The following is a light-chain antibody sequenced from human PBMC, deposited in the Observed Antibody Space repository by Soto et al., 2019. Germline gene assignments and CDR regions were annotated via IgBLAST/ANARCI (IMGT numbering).Light chain of an antibody. CDR2: DVT. Sequence: QSVLTQPASVSGSPGQSINISCVGTSSDVGAYNYVSWYQHHPGKAPKLIIYDVTNRPSGVSNRFSGSKSGNTASLIISGLQADDEADYYCSSYTSSSTLFGIGTKVTVL. J-gene: IGLJ1*01. CDR1: SSDVGAYNY. V-gene: IGLV2-14*03. CDR3: SSYTSSSTL.